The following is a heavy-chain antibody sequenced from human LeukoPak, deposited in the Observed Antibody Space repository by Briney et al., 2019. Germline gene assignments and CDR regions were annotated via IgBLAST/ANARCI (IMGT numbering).Heavy chain of an antibody. J-gene: IGHJ3*01. CDR2: IKQDGSEK. Sequence: GGSLRLSCAASGFTFSSYWMSWVRQAPGKGLEWVANIKQDGSEKYYVDSVKGRFTISRDNAKNSLYLQMNSLRAEDTAVYYCARESGWGLPHAFDFWGQGTMITVSS. V-gene: IGHV3-7*01. CDR3: ARESGWGLPHAFDF. CDR1: GFTFSSYW. D-gene: IGHD3-10*01.